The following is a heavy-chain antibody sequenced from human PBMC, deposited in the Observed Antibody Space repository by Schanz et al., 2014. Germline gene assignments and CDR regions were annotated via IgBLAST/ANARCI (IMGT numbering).Heavy chain of an antibody. CDR1: GFTLNNAW. J-gene: IGHJ4*02. CDR3: ARIGGSVFDY. D-gene: IGHD3-10*01. CDR2: IKSKTDGGTR. Sequence: EVHLLESGGGLVEPGGSLRLSCATSGFTLNNAWMNWVRQAPGKGLQWVARIKSKTDGGTRDYAAPVKGRFTISTDDSKNTVYLQMNSLQTEDTAVYYCARIGGSVFDYWAQGTLVTVSS. V-gene: IGHV3-15*01.